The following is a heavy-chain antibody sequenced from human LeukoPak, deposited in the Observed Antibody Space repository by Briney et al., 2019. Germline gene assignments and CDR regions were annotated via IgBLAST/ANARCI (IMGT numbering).Heavy chain of an antibody. D-gene: IGHD2-2*02. J-gene: IGHJ6*02. CDR3: ARADIVVVPAAILYYYYGMDV. CDR1: GFTFSSYW. V-gene: IGHV3-74*01. CDR2: INSDGSST. Sequence: GGSLRLSCAASGFTFSSYWMHWVRQAPGKGLVWVSRINSDGSSTSYADSVKGRFTISRDNAKNTLYLQMNSLRAEDTAVYYCARADIVVVPAAILYYYYGMDVWGQGTTVTVSS.